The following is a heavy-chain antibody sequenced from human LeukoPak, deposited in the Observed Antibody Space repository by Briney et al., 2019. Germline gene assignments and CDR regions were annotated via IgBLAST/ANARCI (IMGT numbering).Heavy chain of an antibody. CDR3: ARDRTMVRGVIERYFDY. V-gene: IGHV3-21*01. J-gene: IGHJ4*02. CDR2: ISSSSSYI. D-gene: IGHD3-10*01. CDR1: GFTFSSYS. Sequence: GGSLRLSCAASGFTFSSYSMNWVRQAPGKGLGWVSSISSSSSYIYYADSVKGRFTISRDNAKNSLYLQMNSLRAEDTAVYYCARDRTMVRGVIERYFDYWGQGTLVTVSS.